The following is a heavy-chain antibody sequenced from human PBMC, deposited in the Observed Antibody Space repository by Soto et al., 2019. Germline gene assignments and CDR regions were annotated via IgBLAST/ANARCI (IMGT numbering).Heavy chain of an antibody. Sequence: TSEPLSLTCTVSGASISSYYWSWISQHPGKGLEWIGYIYYSGSTYYNPSLKSRVTISVYTSKNQFSLKLSSVTAADTAVYYCARVLLKDWPPPDAFDIWGQGTMVTVSS. CDR1: GASISSYY. CDR2: IYYSGST. J-gene: IGHJ3*02. D-gene: IGHD3-9*01. V-gene: IGHV4-59*06. CDR3: ARVLLKDWPPPDAFDI.